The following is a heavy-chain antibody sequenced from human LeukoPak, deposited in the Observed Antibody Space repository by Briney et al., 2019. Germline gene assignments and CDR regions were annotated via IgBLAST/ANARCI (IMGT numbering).Heavy chain of an antibody. V-gene: IGHV3-9*03. J-gene: IGHJ4*02. Sequence: PGGSLRLSCAASGFTFDDYAMHWVRQAPGKGLEWVSGISWNSGSIGYADSVKGRFTISRDNAKNSLYLQMNSLRAEDMALYYCAKSAGPPTLNYFDYWGQGTLVTVSS. CDR2: ISWNSGSI. D-gene: IGHD6-13*01. CDR3: AKSAGPPTLNYFDY. CDR1: GFTFDDYA.